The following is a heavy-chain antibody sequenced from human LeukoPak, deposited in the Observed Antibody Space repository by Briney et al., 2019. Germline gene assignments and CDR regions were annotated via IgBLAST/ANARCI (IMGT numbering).Heavy chain of an antibody. D-gene: IGHD5-18*01. Sequence: SETLSLTCTVSGGSFSSGSYYWSWIRQPAGKGLEWIGRIETSRSTNYNPSLKSRVTISVDTSKNQFSLKVSSVTAADTAVYYCAREGGYSYGDAPLHFDNWGQGTLVTVSS. J-gene: IGHJ4*02. CDR1: GGSFSSGSYY. V-gene: IGHV4-61*02. CDR2: IETSRST. CDR3: AREGGYSYGDAPLHFDN.